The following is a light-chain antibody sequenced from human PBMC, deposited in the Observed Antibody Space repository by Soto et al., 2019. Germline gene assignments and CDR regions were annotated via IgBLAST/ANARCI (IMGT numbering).Light chain of an antibody. CDR3: QQSYSLPYT. CDR1: QSVGSL. Sequence: DTQMTQSPSSLSESVGDRVTITCRASQSVGSLLNWFQQKPGKAPKLLIYAASTLQSGAPSRFSGSGAGTDFTLIISSLQPEDFAAYYCQQSYSLPYTFGQGTKLEI. J-gene: IGKJ2*01. V-gene: IGKV1-39*01. CDR2: AAS.